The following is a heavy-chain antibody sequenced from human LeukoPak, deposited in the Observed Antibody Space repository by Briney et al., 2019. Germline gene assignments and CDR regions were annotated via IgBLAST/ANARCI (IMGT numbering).Heavy chain of an antibody. CDR1: GFTVTSNY. Sequence: GGSLRLSCAASGFTVTSNYMNWVRQAPGKGLEWVSSISSSSSYIYYADSVKGRFTISRDNAKNSLYLQMNSLRAEDTAVYYCAKDHGQQLDTFDYWGQGTLVTVSS. CDR3: AKDHGQQLDTFDY. V-gene: IGHV3-21*04. CDR2: ISSSSSYI. J-gene: IGHJ4*02. D-gene: IGHD6-13*01.